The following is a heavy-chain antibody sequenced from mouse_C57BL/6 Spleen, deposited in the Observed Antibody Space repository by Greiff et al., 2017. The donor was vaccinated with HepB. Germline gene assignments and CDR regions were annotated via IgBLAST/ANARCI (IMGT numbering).Heavy chain of an antibody. CDR1: GYAFSSYW. J-gene: IGHJ1*03. CDR2: IYPGDGDT. V-gene: IGHV1-80*01. Sequence: QVQLQQSGAELVKPGASVKISCKASGYAFSSYWMNWVKQRPGKGLEWIGQIYPGDGDTNYNGKFKGKATLTADKSSSTAYMQLSSLTSEDSAVYFCARSTVVAGGYFDVWGTGTTVTVSS. CDR3: ARSTVVAGGYFDV. D-gene: IGHD1-1*01.